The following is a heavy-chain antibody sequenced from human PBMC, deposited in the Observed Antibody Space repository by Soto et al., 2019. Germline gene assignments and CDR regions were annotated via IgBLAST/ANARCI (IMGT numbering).Heavy chain of an antibody. J-gene: IGHJ4*02. CDR2: IFYSGTT. CDR3: ESSESYDQYDY. V-gene: IGHV4-39*01. D-gene: IGHD3-10*01. CDR1: GGSISGSSYY. Sequence: SETLSLTCTVSGGSISGSSYYWGWIRQPPGKGLEWIGNIFYSGTTYYNPSLKSRVTISVDTSKNQFSLKLRSVTAADTAVYYCESSESYDQYDYWGQVTLVTVSS.